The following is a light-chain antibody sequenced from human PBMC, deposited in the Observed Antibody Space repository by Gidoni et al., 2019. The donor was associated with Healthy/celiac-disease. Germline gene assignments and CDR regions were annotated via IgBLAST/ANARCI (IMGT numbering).Light chain of an antibody. J-gene: IGKJ5*01. CDR3: MQALQTPIT. Sequence: DIVMTQSPLSLPVTLGEPASISCRSSPSLLHSNGYNYLDWYLQKPGQSPQLLTYLGSNRASGVPDRCSGSGSGTDFTLKISRVEAEDVGVYYCMQALQTPITFGQGTRLEIK. V-gene: IGKV2-28*01. CDR1: PSLLHSNGYNY. CDR2: LGS.